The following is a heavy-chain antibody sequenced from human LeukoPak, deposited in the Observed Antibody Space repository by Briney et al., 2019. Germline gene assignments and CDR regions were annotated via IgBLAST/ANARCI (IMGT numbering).Heavy chain of an antibody. CDR1: GFTFSSYA. CDR2: IHGSGGTT. J-gene: IGHJ4*02. CDR3: AKGSLMVSTAFFDY. D-gene: IGHD5/OR15-5a*01. V-gene: IGHV3-23*01. Sequence: GGSLRLSCAASGFTFSSYAMSWVRQAPGKGLEWVSTIHGSGGTTYYADSVKGRFTISRDNSKNTLYLQMNSLRAEDTAVYYCAKGSLMVSTAFFDYWGQGTLATVSS.